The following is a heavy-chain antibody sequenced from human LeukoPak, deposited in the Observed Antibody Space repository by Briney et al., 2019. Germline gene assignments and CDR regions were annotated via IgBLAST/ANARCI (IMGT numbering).Heavy chain of an antibody. D-gene: IGHD3-22*01. CDR2: IWYDGSNK. Sequence: GGSPRLSSAPSGFTFSSYGMHWVRQAPGKGLEWVAVIWYDGSNKYYADSVKGRFTISRDNSKNTLYLQMNSLRAEDTAVYYCARDRQVYYDSSGTLGYWGQGTLVTVSS. CDR1: GFTFSSYG. J-gene: IGHJ4*02. CDR3: ARDRQVYYDSSGTLGY. V-gene: IGHV3-33*01.